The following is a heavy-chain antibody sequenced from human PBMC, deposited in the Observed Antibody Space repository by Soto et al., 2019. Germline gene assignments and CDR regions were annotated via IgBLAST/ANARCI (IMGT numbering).Heavy chain of an antibody. CDR3: AREPRFAAMALFDY. D-gene: IGHD5-18*01. J-gene: IGHJ4*02. V-gene: IGHV1-2*02. CDR2: INRNGGT. CDR1: GYTFTDYY. Sequence: GASVKVSCKASGYTFTDYYMHWVRQAPGQGLEWMGWINRNGGTNYAQKFQGRVTMTRDTSISTAYMELRSLRSDDTAVYYCAREPRFAAMALFDYWGQGTLVTVSS.